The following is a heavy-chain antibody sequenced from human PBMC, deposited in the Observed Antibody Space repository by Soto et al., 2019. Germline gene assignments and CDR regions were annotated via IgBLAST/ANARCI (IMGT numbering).Heavy chain of an antibody. CDR1: GYTFTDYY. CDR3: ARAEDIVVVPAANDYYYGMDV. D-gene: IGHD2-2*01. Sequence: GASVKVSCKVSGYTFTDYYVDWVRQAPGQGLEWMGWINPNTGGTNFAQKFQGRVTMTSDTSISTAYMELSSLTSDDTAVYYCARAEDIVVVPAANDYYYGMDVWGQGTTVTVSS. J-gene: IGHJ6*02. CDR2: INPNTGGT. V-gene: IGHV1-2*02.